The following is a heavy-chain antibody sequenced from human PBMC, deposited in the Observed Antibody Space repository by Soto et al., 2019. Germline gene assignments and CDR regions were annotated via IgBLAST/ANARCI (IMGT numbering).Heavy chain of an antibody. CDR1: GGSFSGYY. J-gene: IGHJ4*02. D-gene: IGHD6-19*01. CDR2: INHSGST. Sequence: QVQLQQWGAGLLKPSETLSLTCAVYGGSFSGYYWSWIRQPPGKGLEWIGEINHSGSTNYNPSLKRRVTISVDTSKNQFSLKLSSVTAADTAVYYCARAVIAVAGPPFDYWGQGTLVTVSS. CDR3: ARAVIAVAGPPFDY. V-gene: IGHV4-34*01.